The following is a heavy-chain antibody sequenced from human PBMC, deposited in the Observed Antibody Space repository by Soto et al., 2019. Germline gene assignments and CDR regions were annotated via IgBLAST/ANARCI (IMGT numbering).Heavy chain of an antibody. V-gene: IGHV1-18*01. CDR3: ARDLVPGYTGFSDY. CDR1: GYTFASYG. D-gene: IGHD5-12*01. Sequence: ASVKVSCKASGYTFASYGISWVRQAPGQGLEWLAWISGYNGDTHSAQKLQDRVTLTTDTSTNTVYMELRSLGSDDTAVYYCARDLVPGYTGFSDYWGQGTLVTVSS. J-gene: IGHJ4*02. CDR2: ISGYNGDT.